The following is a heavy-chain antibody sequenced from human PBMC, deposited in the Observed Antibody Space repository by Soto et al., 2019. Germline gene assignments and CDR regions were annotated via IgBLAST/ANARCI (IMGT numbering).Heavy chain of an antibody. Sequence: GRSLRLSCAASGFTFSSDWMSWVRQAPGKRLEWVASIKGDGSTKLYVDSVKGRFTISRDNAHNSLYLQMNSLTVEDRAVYYCARGPYWGQGTPVTVSS. CDR1: GFTFSSDW. CDR3: ARGPY. CDR2: IKGDGSTK. V-gene: IGHV3-7*01. J-gene: IGHJ4*02.